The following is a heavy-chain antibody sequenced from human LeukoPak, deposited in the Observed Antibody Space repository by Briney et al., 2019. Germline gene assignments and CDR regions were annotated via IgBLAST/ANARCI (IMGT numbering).Heavy chain of an antibody. J-gene: IGHJ4*02. D-gene: IGHD6-13*01. Sequence: SGGSLRLSCAASGFTFSSYAMHWVRQAPGKGLEYVSAISSNGGSTYYANSVKGRFTISRDNSKNTLYLQMGSLRAEDMAVYYCAKIAAAGTTMYYFDYWGQGTLVTVSS. CDR1: GFTFSSYA. CDR3: AKIAAAGTTMYYFDY. CDR2: ISSNGGST. V-gene: IGHV3-64*01.